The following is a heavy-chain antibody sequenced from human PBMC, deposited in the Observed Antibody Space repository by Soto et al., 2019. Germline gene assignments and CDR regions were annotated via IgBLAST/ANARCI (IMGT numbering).Heavy chain of an antibody. J-gene: IGHJ6*02. CDR1: GFSLYTSGVG. D-gene: IGHD3-22*01. V-gene: IGHV2-5*01. CDR3: AHYYYDRSGYYSSDDYGLDV. CDR2: IYWNDDK. Sequence: SGPTLGNPTQTLTLTYTFSGFSLYTSGVGVGWIRQPPGKALEWLALIYWNDDKRYSLSLKSRLTITKDTSKNQVVLTMTNMDPVDTATYYCAHYYYDRSGYYSSDDYGLDVWGQGTTVRVSS.